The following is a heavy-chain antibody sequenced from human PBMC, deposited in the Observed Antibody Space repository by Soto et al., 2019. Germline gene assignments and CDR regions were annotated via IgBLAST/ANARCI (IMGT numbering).Heavy chain of an antibody. CDR1: GGTFSSYA. J-gene: IGHJ5*02. CDR3: ASLVVPAADYNWFDP. V-gene: IGHV1-69*06. D-gene: IGHD2-2*01. CDR2: IIPIFGTA. Sequence: SVKVSCKASGGTFSSYAISWVRQAPGQGLEWMGGIIPIFGTANHAQKFQGRVTITADKSTSTAYMELSSLRSEDTAVYYCASLVVPAADYNWFDPWGQGTLVTVSS.